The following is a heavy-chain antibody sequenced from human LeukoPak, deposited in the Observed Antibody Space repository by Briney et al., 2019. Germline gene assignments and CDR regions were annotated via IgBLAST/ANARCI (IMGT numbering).Heavy chain of an antibody. CDR1: GFTFSSYW. Sequence: GGSLRLSCAASGFTFSSYWMSWVRQAPGKGLEWVANIKQDGSEKYYVDSVKGRFTISRDNAKNSLYLQMNSLRAEDTAVYYCAREGKDIAARAGIYYYYMDVWGKGTTVTVSS. D-gene: IGHD6-6*01. CDR3: AREGKDIAARAGIYYYYMDV. CDR2: IKQDGSEK. V-gene: IGHV3-7*01. J-gene: IGHJ6*03.